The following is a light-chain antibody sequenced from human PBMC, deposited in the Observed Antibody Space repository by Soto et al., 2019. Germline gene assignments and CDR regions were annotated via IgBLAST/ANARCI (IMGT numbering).Light chain of an antibody. CDR3: CSYAGRDTFAL. Sequence: QSALTQPRSVSGSPGQSVTISCTGTSSDVGSYNYVSWYQQHPGKAPKLIIYDVHKRPSGVPDRFSGSKSGNTASLTISGLQPEDEADYSCCSYAGRDTFALFGGGTKVTVL. J-gene: IGLJ3*02. V-gene: IGLV2-11*01. CDR1: SSDVGSYNY. CDR2: DVH.